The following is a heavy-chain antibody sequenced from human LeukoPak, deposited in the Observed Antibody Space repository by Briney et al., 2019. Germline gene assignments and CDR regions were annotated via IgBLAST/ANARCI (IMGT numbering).Heavy chain of an antibody. D-gene: IGHD6-6*01. Sequence: GGSLRLSCAASGFIVKNNYMNWVRQAPGTGLEWVSVIYSGGTTYYADSVKGRFTISRDNAKNSLYLQMNSLRAEDTALYYCARDPGATRPNWFDPWGQGTLVTVSS. CDR2: IYSGGTT. CDR3: ARDPGATRPNWFDP. CDR1: GFIVKNNY. V-gene: IGHV3-53*01. J-gene: IGHJ5*02.